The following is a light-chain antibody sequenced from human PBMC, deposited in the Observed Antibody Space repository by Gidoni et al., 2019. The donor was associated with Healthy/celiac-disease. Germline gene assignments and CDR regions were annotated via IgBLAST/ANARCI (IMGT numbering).Light chain of an antibody. V-gene: IGLV1-40*01. Sequence: SVLTPPPSVSGAPGQRVTISCTGSSSNIGAGYDVHWYQQLPGTAPKLLIYGNSNRPSGVPDRFSGSKSGTSASLAITGLQAEDEADYYCQSYDSSLREVFGGGTKLTVL. J-gene: IGLJ3*02. CDR2: GNS. CDR3: QSYDSSLREV. CDR1: SSNIGAGYD.